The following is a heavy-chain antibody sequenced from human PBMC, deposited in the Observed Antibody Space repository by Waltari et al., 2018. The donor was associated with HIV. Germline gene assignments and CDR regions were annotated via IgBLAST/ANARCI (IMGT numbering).Heavy chain of an antibody. D-gene: IGHD2-21*02. CDR2: IYYSGST. CDR3: ARARVVTADYYGMDV. J-gene: IGHJ6*02. Sequence: QVQLQESGPGLVKPSQTLSLTCTVSGGSISSGGYYWSWIRQHPGKGLEGIGYIYYSGSTYYNPSLKSRVTISVDTSKNQFSLKLSSVTAADTAVYYCARARVVTADYYGMDVWGQGTTVTVSS. CDR1: GGSISSGGYY. V-gene: IGHV4-31*03.